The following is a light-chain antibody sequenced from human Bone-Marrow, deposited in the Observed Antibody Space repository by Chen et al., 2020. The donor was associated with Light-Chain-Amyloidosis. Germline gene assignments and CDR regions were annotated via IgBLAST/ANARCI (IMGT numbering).Light chain of an antibody. Sequence: AIQMTQSPSSLSASVGDRVTITCRASQGIGNDLVWYQQRPGKAPKLLIYGASSLQSGVPSRFSGSGSGTDFTLTISSLQPEDFATYYCLQDFRYPLTFGQGTKVEIK. V-gene: IGKV1-6*01. J-gene: IGKJ2*01. CDR3: LQDFRYPLT. CDR2: GAS. CDR1: QGIGND.